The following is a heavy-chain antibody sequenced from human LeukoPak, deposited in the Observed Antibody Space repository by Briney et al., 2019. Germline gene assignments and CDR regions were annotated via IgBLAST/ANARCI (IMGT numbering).Heavy chain of an antibody. CDR1: GGSFSGYY. D-gene: IGHD3-10*01. V-gene: IGHV4-34*01. CDR2: IYSSGST. Sequence: PSETLSLTCAVYGGSFSGYYWSWIRQPPGKTLEWIGSIYSSGSTYYKPSLKSRVIIIIDTPKNHFSLTLSSVTAADTAVYYCARSDGYGLVGIWGQGTMVTVSS. J-gene: IGHJ3*02. CDR3: ARSDGYGLVGI.